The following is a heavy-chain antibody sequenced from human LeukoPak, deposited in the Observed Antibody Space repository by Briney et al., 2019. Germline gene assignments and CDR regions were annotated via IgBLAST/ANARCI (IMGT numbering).Heavy chain of an antibody. CDR2: ISSSGSTI. V-gene: IGHV3-11*01. J-gene: IGHJ4*02. CDR3: AKEEDYDFWSGYYSPYFDY. D-gene: IGHD3-3*01. CDR1: GFTFSDYY. Sequence: GGSLRLSCAASGFTFSDYYMSWIRQAPGKGLEWVSYISSSGSTIYYADSVKGRFTISRDNSKNTLYLQMNSLRAEDTAVYYCAKEEDYDFWSGYYSPYFDYWGQGTLVTVSS.